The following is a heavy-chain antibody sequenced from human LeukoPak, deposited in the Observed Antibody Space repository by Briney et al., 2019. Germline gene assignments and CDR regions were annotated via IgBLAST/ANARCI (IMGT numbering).Heavy chain of an antibody. Sequence: GGSLRLSCAASGFTVSSNYMSWVRQAPGKGLEWVSVIYSGGSTYYADSVKGRFTISRDNSKNTLYLQMNSLRAEDTAVYYCARLDYDYVWGSSNPYYFDYWGQGTLVTVSS. V-gene: IGHV3-53*01. D-gene: IGHD3-16*01. CDR2: IYSGGST. CDR3: ARLDYDYVWGSSNPYYFDY. CDR1: GFTVSSNY. J-gene: IGHJ4*02.